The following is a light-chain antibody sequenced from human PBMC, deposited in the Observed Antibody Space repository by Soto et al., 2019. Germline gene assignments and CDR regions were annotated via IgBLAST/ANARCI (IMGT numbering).Light chain of an antibody. J-gene: IGKJ1*01. Sequence: EIALTQSPGTLSLSPGERAALSGLASQSVSSSYLAWYQQKPGQAPRLLIYGASSRATGIPDRFSGSGSGTDFTLTISRLEPEDFAVYYCQQYGSSPRTFGQGTKVDI. CDR2: GAS. CDR1: QSVSSSY. V-gene: IGKV3-20*01. CDR3: QQYGSSPRT.